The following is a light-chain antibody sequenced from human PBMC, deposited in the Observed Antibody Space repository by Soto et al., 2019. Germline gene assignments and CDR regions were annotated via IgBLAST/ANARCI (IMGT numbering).Light chain of an antibody. CDR2: GVS. Sequence: EIVLTQSPGTLSLSPGERATLSCSASQSVSSNYFAWYQQKPGQAPRLLIYGVSSRATGIPDRFSGSGSGTDFTLTISRLEPEDFAVYYCEQYCSSPRTFGQGTKVEIK. CDR3: EQYCSSPRT. J-gene: IGKJ1*01. CDR1: QSVSSNY. V-gene: IGKV3-20*01.